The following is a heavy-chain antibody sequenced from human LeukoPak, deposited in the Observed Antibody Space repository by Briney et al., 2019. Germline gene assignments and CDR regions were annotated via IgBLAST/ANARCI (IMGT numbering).Heavy chain of an antibody. J-gene: IGHJ6*02. D-gene: IGHD3-9*01. Sequence: SETLSLTCTVSGGSVSSYYWSWIRQPPGKGLEWIGYIYYSGSTNYNPSLKSRVTISVDTSKNQFSLKLSSVTAADTAVYYCARFDWFHYYGMDVWGQGTTVTVSS. CDR3: ARFDWFHYYGMDV. CDR1: GGSVSSYY. CDR2: IYYSGST. V-gene: IGHV4-59*02.